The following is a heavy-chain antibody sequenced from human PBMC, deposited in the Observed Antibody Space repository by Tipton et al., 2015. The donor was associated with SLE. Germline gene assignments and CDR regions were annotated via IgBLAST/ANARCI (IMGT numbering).Heavy chain of an antibody. D-gene: IGHD1-26*01. CDR3: ARDRGWELQKYIWFDP. J-gene: IGHJ5*02. CDR2: INHSGST. V-gene: IGHV4-34*01. CDR1: DGSFSGYY. Sequence: TLSLTCSVYDGSFSGYYWTWIRQPPGKGLEWIGEINHSGSTNYNPSLKSRVTISVDTSKNQFSLKLRSVTAADTAVYYCARDRGWELQKYIWFDPWGRGTLVTVSS.